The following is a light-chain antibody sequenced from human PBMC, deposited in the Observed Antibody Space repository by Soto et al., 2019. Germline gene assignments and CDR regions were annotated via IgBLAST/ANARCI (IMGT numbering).Light chain of an antibody. CDR1: QSVLYSSNNKNY. J-gene: IGKJ1*01. Sequence: DIVMTQYPDSLAVSLGERATINCKSSQSVLYSSNNKNYLAWYQQKPGQPPKLLIYWASTRESGVPDRFSGSGSGTDFTLTISSLQAEDVAVYYCQSWTFGQGTKVEIK. CDR3: QSWT. CDR2: WAS. V-gene: IGKV4-1*01.